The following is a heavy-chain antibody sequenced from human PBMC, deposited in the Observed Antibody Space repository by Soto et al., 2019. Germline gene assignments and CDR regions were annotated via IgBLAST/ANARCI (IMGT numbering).Heavy chain of an antibody. J-gene: IGHJ6*02. Sequence: EVQLVESGGGLVQPGGSLKLSCAASGFTFSGSAVHWVRQASGQGLEWVGRIRSKANNYATAYAARVQGRFPIFRDDLKKTAYLQMTSLKTEDTAVFYCTNPHVYYGMDVWGQGTTVTGSS. V-gene: IGHV3-73*02. CDR2: IRSKANNYAT. CDR1: GFTFSGSA. CDR3: TNPHVYYGMDV.